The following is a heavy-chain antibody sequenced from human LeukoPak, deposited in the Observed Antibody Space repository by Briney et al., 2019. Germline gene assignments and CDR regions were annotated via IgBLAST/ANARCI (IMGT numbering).Heavy chain of an antibody. CDR2: ISGSGGST. Sequence: GGSLRLSCAASGFTFSSYAMSWVRQAPGKGLEWVSAISGSGGSTYCADSVKGRFTISRDNSKNTLYLQMNSLRAGDTAVYYCAKDLGVSRGDYFDYWGQGTLVTVSS. CDR3: AKDLGVSRGDYFDY. J-gene: IGHJ4*02. D-gene: IGHD3-10*01. V-gene: IGHV3-23*01. CDR1: GFTFSSYA.